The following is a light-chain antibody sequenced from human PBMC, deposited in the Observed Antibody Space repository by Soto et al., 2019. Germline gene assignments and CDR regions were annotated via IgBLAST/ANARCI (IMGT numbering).Light chain of an antibody. J-gene: IGKJ5*01. CDR1: QGISNH. CDR2: AAS. Sequence: DIHMTQSPSSLSAYVGDTVTITCRASQGISNHLAWFQQKAGKAPKALIFAASALQGGVPSRFSGSGSGTDFTLTISSLLPDDFATYYCQHYLSYPVTFGQGTRLEVK. CDR3: QHYLSYPVT. V-gene: IGKV1-16*01.